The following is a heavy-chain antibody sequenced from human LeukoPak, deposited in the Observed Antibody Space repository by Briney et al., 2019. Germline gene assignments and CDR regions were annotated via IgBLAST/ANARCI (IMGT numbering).Heavy chain of an antibody. D-gene: IGHD3-22*01. V-gene: IGHV4-34*01. CDR3: ARAPLFYYDSSGYYKDY. CDR2: INHSGST. CDR1: GGSFSGYY. J-gene: IGHJ4*02. Sequence: PSETLSLTCAVYGGSFSGYYWSRIRQPPGKGLEWIGEINHSGSTNYNPSLKSRVTISVDTSKKQFSLKLSSVTAADAAVYYCARAPLFYYDSSGYYKDYWSQGTLVTVSS.